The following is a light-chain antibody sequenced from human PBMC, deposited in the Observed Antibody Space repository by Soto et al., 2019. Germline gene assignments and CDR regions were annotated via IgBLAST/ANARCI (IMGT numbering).Light chain of an antibody. CDR1: NSNIGSKY. CDR2: RNN. CDR3: AAWDNGLGGGPA. Sequence: QSVLTQPPSASGTPGQRVTLSCSGSNSNIGSKYVYWYQQLPGTAPKLLLYRNNQRPSGVPDRFSGSKSGTSASLAISGRRSEDEADYYCAAWDNGLGGGPAFGGGTKLTVL. V-gene: IGLV1-47*01. J-gene: IGLJ2*01.